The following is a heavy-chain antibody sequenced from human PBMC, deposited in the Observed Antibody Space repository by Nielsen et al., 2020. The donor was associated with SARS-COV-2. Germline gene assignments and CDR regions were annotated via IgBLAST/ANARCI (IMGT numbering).Heavy chain of an antibody. D-gene: IGHD3-22*01. V-gene: IGHV1-69*13. CDR1: GGTFSSYA. CDR3: ARDRGYYDSSGYLTARYWYFDL. CDR2: IIPIFGTA. J-gene: IGHJ2*01. Sequence: SVKVSCKASGGTFSSYAISWVRQAPGQGLEWMGGIIPIFGTANYAQKFQGRVTTTADESTSTAYMELSSLRSEDTAVYYCARDRGYYDSSGYLTARYWYFDLWGRGTLVTVSS.